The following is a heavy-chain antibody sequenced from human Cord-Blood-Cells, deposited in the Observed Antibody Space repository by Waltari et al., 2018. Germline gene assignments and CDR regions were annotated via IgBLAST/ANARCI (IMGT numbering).Heavy chain of an antibody. D-gene: IGHD6-6*01. V-gene: IGHV3-23*01. Sequence: EVQLLESGGGLVQPGGSLSLSCAASGFTFSSYAISWVRQAPGKGLEWVSAISGSGGSTYYADSVKGRFTISRDNSKNTLYLQMNSLRAEDTAVYYCAKASIAARYYYYYMDVWGKGTTVTVSS. CDR1: GFTFSSYA. J-gene: IGHJ6*03. CDR3: AKASIAARYYYYYMDV. CDR2: ISGSGGST.